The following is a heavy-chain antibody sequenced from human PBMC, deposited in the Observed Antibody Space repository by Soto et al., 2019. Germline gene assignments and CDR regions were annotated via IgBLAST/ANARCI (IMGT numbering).Heavy chain of an antibody. V-gene: IGHV4-31*03. J-gene: IGHJ5*02. Sequence: SVTLSLTCFVSGESITAGGYYWIWIKHHPGKGLEWIGSFYSSGSIIYNPSLRSRVSISGDTSSNQFSMSLTSVTAADTARYYCARMYSSGSGWFHPWGQGTLVTVSS. CDR3: ARMYSSGSGWFHP. D-gene: IGHD6-19*01. CDR2: FYSSGSI. CDR1: GESITAGGYY.